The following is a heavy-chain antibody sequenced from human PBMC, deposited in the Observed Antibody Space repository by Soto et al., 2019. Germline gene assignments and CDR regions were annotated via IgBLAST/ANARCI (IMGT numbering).Heavy chain of an antibody. CDR1: GGSISSSNW. CDR3: ARVGRGYCSSTSCYAIDY. J-gene: IGHJ4*02. CDR2: IYHSGST. Sequence: QVQLQESGPGLVKPSGTLSLTCAVSGGSISSSNWWSWVRQPPGKGLEWIGEIYHSGSTNYNPSLKSRVTISVDKSKNQFSLKLSSVTAADTAVYYCARVGRGYCSSTSCYAIDYWGQGTLVTVSS. D-gene: IGHD2-2*01. V-gene: IGHV4-4*02.